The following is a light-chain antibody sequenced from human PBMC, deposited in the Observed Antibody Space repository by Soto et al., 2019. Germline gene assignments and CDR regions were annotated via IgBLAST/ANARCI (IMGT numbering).Light chain of an antibody. Sequence: QSVLTQPPSVSAAPGQKVIISCSGSSFNIGNNYVSWYQQLPGTAPKLLIYDNNKRPSGIPDRFSGSKSGTSAILAITGLQTADEADYYCGAWESSLNPYVFGTGTKVTVL. CDR1: SFNIGNNY. CDR2: DNN. V-gene: IGLV1-51*01. J-gene: IGLJ1*01. CDR3: GAWESSLNPYV.